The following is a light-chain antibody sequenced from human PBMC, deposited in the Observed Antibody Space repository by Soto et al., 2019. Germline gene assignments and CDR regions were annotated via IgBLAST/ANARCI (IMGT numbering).Light chain of an antibody. CDR1: QSVTSIY. CDR2: GAS. Sequence: EIVLTQSPGTLSLSPGERTTLSCRASQSVTSIYLAWYKQKPGQAPSLLIYGASSRATGIQDRLSGSGSGTDFTLTISRLEPEDFAVYYCQQYGSSPYPFGQGTKLEIK. V-gene: IGKV3-20*01. CDR3: QQYGSSPYP. J-gene: IGKJ2*01.